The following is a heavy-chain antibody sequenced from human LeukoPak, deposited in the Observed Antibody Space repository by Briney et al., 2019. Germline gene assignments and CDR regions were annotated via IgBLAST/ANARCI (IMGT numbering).Heavy chain of an antibody. CDR2: IRSKAYGGTT. CDR1: GFTFSNAW. D-gene: IGHD4-17*01. CDR3: TRVRDYGALGDY. V-gene: IGHV3-49*03. J-gene: IGHJ4*02. Sequence: GGSLRLSCAASGFTFSNAWMSWFRQAPGKGLEWVGFIRSKAYGGTTEYAASVKGRFTISRDDSKSIAYLQMNSLKTEDTAVYYCTRVRDYGALGDYWGQGTLVTVSS.